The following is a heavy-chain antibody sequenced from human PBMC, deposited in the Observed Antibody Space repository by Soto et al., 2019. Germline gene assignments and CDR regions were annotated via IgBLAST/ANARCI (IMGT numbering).Heavy chain of an antibody. Sequence: QVQLVQSGGEVKKPGASVKVSCKASGYTFTSSGINWVRQAPGQGLEWMGWISPYNGDTNYAQKFQGRVTMTTDTSTNTAYLELRSLRSDDTGVYYCTREQWLVYCMDVWGQGTTVTVSS. CDR3: TREQWLVYCMDV. J-gene: IGHJ6*02. V-gene: IGHV1-18*01. CDR1: GYTFTSSG. CDR2: ISPYNGDT. D-gene: IGHD6-19*01.